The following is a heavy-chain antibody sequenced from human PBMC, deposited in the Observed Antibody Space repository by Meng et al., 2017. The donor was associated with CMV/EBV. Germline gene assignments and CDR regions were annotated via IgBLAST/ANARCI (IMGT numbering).Heavy chain of an antibody. V-gene: IGHV3-9*01. J-gene: IGHJ6*02. CDR2: ISWNSGSI. CDR1: GFTFDDYA. Sequence: SLKISCAASGFTFDDYAMHWVRQAPGKGLEWVSGISWNSGSIGYADSVKGRFTISRDNAKNSLYLQMNSLRAEDTAVYYCARVSRYDFWSGIYYYYGMDVWGQGTTVTVSS. D-gene: IGHD3-3*01. CDR3: ARVSRYDFWSGIYYYYGMDV.